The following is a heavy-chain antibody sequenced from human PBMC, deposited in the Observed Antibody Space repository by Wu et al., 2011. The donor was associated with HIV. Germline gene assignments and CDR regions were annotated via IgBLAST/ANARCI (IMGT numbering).Heavy chain of an antibody. V-gene: IGHV1-69*14. CDR3: VRDYKGWNDRAPKFDR. D-gene: IGHD1-1*01. Sequence: QVQLVQSGAEVKKPGSSVKVPCKASGGTFSSYSISWVRQAPGQGLEWMGRIIPISGTVNMAQKFQGRVTMTADKPSSTAYMELTSLTSEDAAMYFCVRDYKGWNDRAPKFDRWGQGTLVTVSS. J-gene: IGHJ5*02. CDR2: IIPISGTV. CDR1: GGTFSSYS.